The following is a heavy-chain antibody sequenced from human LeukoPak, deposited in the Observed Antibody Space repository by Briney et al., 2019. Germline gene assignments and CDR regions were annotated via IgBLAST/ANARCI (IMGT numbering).Heavy chain of an antibody. V-gene: IGHV1-69*13. CDR3: ARGPMTTVTITNWFDP. J-gene: IGHJ5*02. CDR2: IIPIFGTA. Sequence: ASVKVSCKASGGTFSSYATSWVRQAPGQGLEWMGGIIPIFGTANYAQKFQGSVTITADESTSTAYMELSSLRSEDTAVYYCARGPMTTVTITNWFDPWGQGTLVTVSS. CDR1: GGTFSSYA. D-gene: IGHD4-17*01.